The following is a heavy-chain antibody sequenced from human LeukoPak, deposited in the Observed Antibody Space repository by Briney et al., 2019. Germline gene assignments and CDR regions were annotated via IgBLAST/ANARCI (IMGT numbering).Heavy chain of an antibody. CDR2: ISSSGSTI. V-gene: IGHV3-48*03. D-gene: IGHD2-2*01. CDR3: ARAGYCSCTSCLDY. CDR1: RFTFSSSE. J-gene: IGHJ4*02. Sequence: GGSLRLSCAASRFTFSSSEMNWVRQAPGKGLEWVSYISSSGSTIYYADSVKGRFTISRDNAKNSLYLQMNSLRAEDTAVYYCARAGYCSCTSCLDYWGQGTLVTVSS.